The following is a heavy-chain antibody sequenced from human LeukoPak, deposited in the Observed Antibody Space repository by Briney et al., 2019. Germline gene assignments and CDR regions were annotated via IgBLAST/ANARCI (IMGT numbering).Heavy chain of an antibody. J-gene: IGHJ4*02. D-gene: IGHD6-13*01. CDR2: TYYRSKWYN. CDR3: ARDRIAVSGNSGYLDY. Sequence: PSQTLSLTCAISGDSVSSNSAAWNWIRQSPSGGLEWLGRTYYRSKWYNAYAVSVKSRVTINPDTSKNQFALQLNSVTPEDTAVYYCARDRIAVSGNSGYLDYWGQGTLVTVSS. V-gene: IGHV6-1*01. CDR1: GDSVSSNSAA.